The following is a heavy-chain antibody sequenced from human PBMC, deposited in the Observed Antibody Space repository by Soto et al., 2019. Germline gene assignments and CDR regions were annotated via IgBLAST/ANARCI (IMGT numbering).Heavy chain of an antibody. CDR2: IYATGTT. J-gene: IGHJ5*02. Sequence: SETLSLTCTVSGASISGIYWSWIRKSAGKGLEWIGRIYATGTTDYNPSLKSRVMMSVDTSKKQFSLKLRSVTAADTAVYYCVRDGTKTLRDWFDPWGQGISVSVSS. CDR1: GASISGIY. V-gene: IGHV4-4*07. CDR3: VRDGTKTLRDWFDP. D-gene: IGHD1-1*01.